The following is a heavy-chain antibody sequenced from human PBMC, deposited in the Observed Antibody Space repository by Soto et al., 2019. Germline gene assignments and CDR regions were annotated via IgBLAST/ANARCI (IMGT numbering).Heavy chain of an antibody. V-gene: IGHV3-30*03. CDR3: ARVRYDFWSGHFDY. J-gene: IGHJ4*02. CDR1: GFTFSSSG. Sequence: GGSLRLSCAASGFTFSSSGMHWVRQAPGKGLEWVALISYDGTNKYYADSVKGRFTISRDNSKNTLYLQMNSLRAEDTAVYYCARVRYDFWSGHFDYWGQGTLVTVSS. D-gene: IGHD3-3*01. CDR2: ISYDGTNK.